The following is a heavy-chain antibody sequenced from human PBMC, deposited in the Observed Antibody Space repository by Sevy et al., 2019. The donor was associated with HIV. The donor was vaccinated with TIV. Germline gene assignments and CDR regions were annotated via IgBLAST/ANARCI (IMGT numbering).Heavy chain of an antibody. J-gene: IGHJ4*02. V-gene: IGHV4-34*01. Sequence: SETLSLTCAVYGGSFSGYYWSWIRQPPGKGLEWIGEINHSGSTNYNPSLKSRVTISVDTSKNQFSLKLSSVTAPDTAVYYCARKGYDSSGYYYYWGQGTLVTVSS. CDR2: INHSGST. D-gene: IGHD3-22*01. CDR1: GGSFSGYY. CDR3: ARKGYDSSGYYYY.